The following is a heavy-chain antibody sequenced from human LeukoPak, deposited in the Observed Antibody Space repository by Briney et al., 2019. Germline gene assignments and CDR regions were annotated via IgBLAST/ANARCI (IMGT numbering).Heavy chain of an antibody. V-gene: IGHV4-59*12. CDR2: SYHRGST. J-gene: IGHJ4*02. Sequence: SETLSLTCTVSGDSISNYYWSWIRQPPGKGLEWIGWSYHRGSTSYNPSLKSRVAISMDTSKNQFSLKLSSVTAADTAVYYCARTRKQLGTSFDYWGQGTLVTVSS. CDR1: GDSISNYY. D-gene: IGHD6-6*01. CDR3: ARTRKQLGTSFDY.